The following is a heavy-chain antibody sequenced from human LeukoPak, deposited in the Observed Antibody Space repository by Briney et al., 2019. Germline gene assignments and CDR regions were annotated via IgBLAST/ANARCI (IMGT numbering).Heavy chain of an antibody. CDR3: ARLYSSSWSNWFDP. V-gene: IGHV4-59*01. CDR1: GGSISSYY. J-gene: IGHJ5*02. D-gene: IGHD6-13*01. CDR2: IYYSGST. Sequence: SETLSLTCTVSGGSISSYYCSWIRQPPGKGLEWIGYIYYSGSTNYNPSLKSRVTISVDTSKNQFSLKLSSVTAADTAVYYCARLYSSSWSNWFDPWGQGTLVTVSS.